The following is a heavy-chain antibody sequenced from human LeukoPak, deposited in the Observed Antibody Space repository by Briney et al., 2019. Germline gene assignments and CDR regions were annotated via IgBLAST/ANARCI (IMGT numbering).Heavy chain of an antibody. Sequence: SQTLSLTCTVSGGSISSGSYYWSWIRQPAGKGLEWIGRIYTSGSTNYNPSLKSRVTISVDTSKNQFSLKLSSVTAADTAVYYCGGGPHGYWGQGTPVTVSS. J-gene: IGHJ4*02. CDR3: GGGPHGY. CDR2: IYTSGST. CDR1: GGSISSGSYY. V-gene: IGHV4-61*02.